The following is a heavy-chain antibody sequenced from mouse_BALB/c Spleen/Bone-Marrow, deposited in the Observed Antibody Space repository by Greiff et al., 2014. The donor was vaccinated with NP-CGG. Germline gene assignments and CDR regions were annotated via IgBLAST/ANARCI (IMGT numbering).Heavy chain of an antibody. D-gene: IGHD2-10*02. V-gene: IGHV5-4*02. CDR3: ARSGERYGAMDY. Sequence: DVHLVESGGGLVKPGGSLKLSCAASGFTFSDYYMYWVRQTPEKRLEWVATISDGGCYTYYPDSVWGRFTISRDNAKNNLYLQMSSLKSEDTAMYYCARSGERYGAMDYWGQGTSVTVFS. J-gene: IGHJ4*01. CDR2: ISDGGCYT. CDR1: GFTFSDYY.